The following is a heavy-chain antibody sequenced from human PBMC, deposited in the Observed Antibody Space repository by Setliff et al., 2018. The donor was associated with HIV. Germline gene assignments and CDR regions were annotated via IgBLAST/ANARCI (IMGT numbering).Heavy chain of an antibody. CDR2: IYYSGST. D-gene: IGHD3-22*01. J-gene: IGHJ4*02. CDR3: ARLRITMIMMLNYFDY. Sequence: TLSLTCTVSGGSISSSNYYWGWIRQPPGKGLEWIGSIYYSGSTYYNPSLKSRVTISVDTSKNQFSLRLTSVTAADTAVYFCARLRITMIMMLNYFDYWGQGTLVTVSS. CDR1: GGSISSSNYY. V-gene: IGHV4-39*01.